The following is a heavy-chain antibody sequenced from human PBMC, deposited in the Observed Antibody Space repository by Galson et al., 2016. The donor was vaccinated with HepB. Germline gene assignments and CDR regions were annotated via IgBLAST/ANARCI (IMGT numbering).Heavy chain of an antibody. CDR3: SREMTGSYFD. CDR1: GFTFDDYG. CDR2: INWNGGST. V-gene: IGHV3-20*04. Sequence: SLRLSCAASGFTFDDYGMSWVRQAPGKGLEWVSGINWNGGSTGYADSMKGRFTVSRDNAKNSLYLQMNGLRVDETAVYYCSREMTGSYFDWGQGTLVTVSS. D-gene: IGHD3-10*01. J-gene: IGHJ4*02.